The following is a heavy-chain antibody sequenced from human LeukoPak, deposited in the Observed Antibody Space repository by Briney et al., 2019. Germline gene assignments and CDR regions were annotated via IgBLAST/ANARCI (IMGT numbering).Heavy chain of an antibody. V-gene: IGHV3-11*01. Sequence: GGSLRLSCAASGFTFSDYYMSWIRQYPGKGLEWVAYISITGTTIYYADSVKGRFTISRDNAKNSLYLQMNGLRAEDTAVYYCARRYYGSGSYHIDYWGQGSLVTVSS. J-gene: IGHJ4*02. CDR3: ARRYYGSGSYHIDY. CDR1: GFTFSDYY. CDR2: ISITGTTI. D-gene: IGHD3-10*01.